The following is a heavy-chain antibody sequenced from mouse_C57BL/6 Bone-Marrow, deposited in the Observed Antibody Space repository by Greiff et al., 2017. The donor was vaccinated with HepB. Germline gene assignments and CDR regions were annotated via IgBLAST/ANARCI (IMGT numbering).Heavy chain of an antibody. CDR3: ARHEGWLLRGFAY. J-gene: IGHJ3*01. CDR1: GFTFSSYG. CDR2: ISSGGSYT. Sequence: EVQVVESGGDLVKPGGSLKLSCAASGFTFSSYGMSWVRQTPDKRLEWVATISSGGSYTYYPDSVKGRFTISRDNAKNTLYLQMSSLKSEDTAMYYCARHEGWLLRGFAYWGQGTLVTVSA. D-gene: IGHD2-3*01. V-gene: IGHV5-6*01.